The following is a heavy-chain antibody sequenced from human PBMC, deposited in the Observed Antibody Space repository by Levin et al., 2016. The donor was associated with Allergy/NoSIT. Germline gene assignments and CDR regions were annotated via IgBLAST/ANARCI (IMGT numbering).Heavy chain of an antibody. D-gene: IGHD2-15*01. Sequence: GGSLRLSCAASGFTFTSHSMNWVRQAPGKGLEWVSSIGDISSFIYYADSVKGRFTISRDNAKNSLYLQMNSLRAEDTAVYYCARVAGGYCSGGSCYSYYYGMDVWGQGTTVTVSS. CDR2: IGDISSFI. V-gene: IGHV3-21*04. CDR3: ARVAGGYCSGGSCYSYYYGMDV. CDR1: GFTFTSHS. J-gene: IGHJ6*02.